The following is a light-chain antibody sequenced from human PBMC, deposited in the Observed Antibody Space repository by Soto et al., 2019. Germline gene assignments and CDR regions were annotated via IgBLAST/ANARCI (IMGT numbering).Light chain of an antibody. CDR3: QQFNSYPLT. J-gene: IGKJ4*01. CDR2: DAS. Sequence: AIPLTQSPSSLSASVGDRVTITCRASQGISSALAWYQQKPGKAPKLLIYDASSLESGVPPRFSGSGSVTDFTLTIGSLPPEDFATYDCQQFNSYPLTFGGGTKVEIK. V-gene: IGKV1-13*02. CDR1: QGISSA.